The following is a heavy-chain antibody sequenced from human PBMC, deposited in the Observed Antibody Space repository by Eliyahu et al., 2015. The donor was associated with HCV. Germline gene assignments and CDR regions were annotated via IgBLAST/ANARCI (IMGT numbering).Heavy chain of an antibody. CDR3: ARASRLTYYFDY. Sequence: QVQLQESGPGLAKPSETLSLSCTVSGGSITEYYWSWIRQPPGKGLEWIGHIHSSGSTNYNPSLKSRVTISVDTSKNQFSLKLSSVTAADTAVYYCARASRLTYYFDYWGQGARVTVSS. D-gene: IGHD3-16*01. CDR1: GGSITEYY. CDR2: IHSSGST. J-gene: IGHJ4*02. V-gene: IGHV4-59*01.